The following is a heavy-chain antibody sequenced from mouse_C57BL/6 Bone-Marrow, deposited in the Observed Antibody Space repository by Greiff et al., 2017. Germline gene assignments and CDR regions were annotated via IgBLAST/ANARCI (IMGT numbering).Heavy chain of an antibody. V-gene: IGHV1-7*01. J-gene: IGHJ4*01. CDR3: ARGGDD. Sequence: VQLQESGAELAKPGASVKLSCKASGYTFTSYWMHWVKQRPGQGLEWIGDINPSSGYTKYNQKFKDKDTLTADKSSSTAYMQLSSLTYEDSAVYYCARGGDDWGQGTSVTVSS. CDR1: GYTFTSYW. CDR2: INPSSGYT.